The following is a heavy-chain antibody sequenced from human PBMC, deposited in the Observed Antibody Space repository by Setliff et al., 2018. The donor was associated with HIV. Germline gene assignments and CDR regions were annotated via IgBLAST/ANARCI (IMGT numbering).Heavy chain of an antibody. D-gene: IGHD6-13*01. CDR2: IGPIYTSGST. J-gene: IGHJ5*02. Sequence: LSLTCTVSGGSISSYCWTWIRQPAGKGLEWIGRIGPIYTSGSTKYNPSLESRVTISVDTSENQFSLKLSSVTAADTAVYYCARELRQQLTLNWLDPRGQGTLVTVSS. V-gene: IGHV4-4*07. CDR3: ARELRQQLTLNWLDP. CDR1: GGSISSYC.